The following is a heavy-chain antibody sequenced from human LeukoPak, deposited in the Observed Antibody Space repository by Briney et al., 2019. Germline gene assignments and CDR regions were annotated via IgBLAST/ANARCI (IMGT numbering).Heavy chain of an antibody. V-gene: IGHV1-2*06. Sequence: ASVKVSCKASGYTFTHYYMHWVRQAPGQGLEWVGRINPYTGGTNYAQRFQGRVTLTRDTSITPAYMELSSLRSDEPAIYYCTSLYQWQVSYSSHGMDVWGQGGTVTVSS. CDR1: GYTFTHYY. J-gene: IGHJ6*02. CDR2: INPYTGGT. CDR3: TSLYQWQVSYSSHGMDV. D-gene: IGHD6-19*01.